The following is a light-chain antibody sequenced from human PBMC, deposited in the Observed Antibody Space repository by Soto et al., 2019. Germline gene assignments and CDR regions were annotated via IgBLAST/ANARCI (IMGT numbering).Light chain of an antibody. J-gene: IGKJ1*01. Sequence: DIQMTQSPSTLSASAGDRVTXTCRASQTISSWLAWYQQKPGKAPKLLIYKASTLKSGVPSRFSGSGSGTEFTLTISSLQPDDFATYYCQHYNSYSEAFGQGTKVDIK. CDR2: KAS. CDR1: QTISSW. V-gene: IGKV1-5*03. CDR3: QHYNSYSEA.